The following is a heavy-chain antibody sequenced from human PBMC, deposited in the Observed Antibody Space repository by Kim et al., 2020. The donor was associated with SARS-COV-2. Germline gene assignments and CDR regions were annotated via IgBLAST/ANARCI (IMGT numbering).Heavy chain of an antibody. CDR1: GFTFSSYG. D-gene: IGHD3-10*01. V-gene: IGHV3-30*18. Sequence: GGSLRLSCAASGFTFSSYGMHWVRQAPGKGLEWVAVISYDGSNNYYADSVKGRFTISRDNSKNTLYLQMNSLRAEDTAVYYCAKDEYYGSGSYYNLDYWGQGTLVTVSS. J-gene: IGHJ4*02. CDR2: ISYDGSNN. CDR3: AKDEYYGSGSYYNLDY.